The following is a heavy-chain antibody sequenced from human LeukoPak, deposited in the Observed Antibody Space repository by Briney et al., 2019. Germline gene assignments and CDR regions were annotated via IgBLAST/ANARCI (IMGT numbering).Heavy chain of an antibody. V-gene: IGHV4-34*01. CDR1: GGSFSGYY. D-gene: IGHD2-15*01. CDR2: INHSGST. Sequence: SETLSLTCAVYGGSFSGYYWSWIRQPPGKGLEWIGEINHSGSTNYNPSLKSRVAMSVDTSKHQFSLKLSSVTAADTAVYYCARLPYCSGGSCYFDYWGQGTLVTVSS. CDR3: ARLPYCSGGSCYFDY. J-gene: IGHJ4*02.